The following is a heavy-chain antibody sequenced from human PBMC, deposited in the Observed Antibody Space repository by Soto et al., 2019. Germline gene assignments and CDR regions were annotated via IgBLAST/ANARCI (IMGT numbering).Heavy chain of an antibody. Sequence: QVQLQESGPGLVKPSGTLSLTCAVSGGSISSSNWWSWVRQPPGKGLEWIGEIYHSGSTNYNPSLKSRVTISVDKSKNQFSLKLSSVTAADTAMYYCARVVREYQLLFVDYYYYGMDVWGQGTTVTVSS. CDR2: IYHSGST. J-gene: IGHJ6*02. CDR1: GGSISSSNW. V-gene: IGHV4-4*02. D-gene: IGHD2-2*01. CDR3: ARVVREYQLLFVDYYYYGMDV.